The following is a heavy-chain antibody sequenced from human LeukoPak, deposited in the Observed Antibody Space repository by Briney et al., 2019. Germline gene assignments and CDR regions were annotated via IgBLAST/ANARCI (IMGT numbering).Heavy chain of an antibody. V-gene: IGHV1-18*01. D-gene: IGHD3-22*01. CDR3: AREVPYDSSRYYQPFDY. CDR2: IGAYNGNT. CDR1: GYTFTSYG. Sequence: ASVTVSCKASGYTFTSYGISWVRQAPGQGLEWMRWIGAYNGNTNNAQKLQGRVSMTTDTSTSTPYMDLRRLRSDDRLVYYCAREVPYDSSRYYQPFDYWGQGTLVTVSS. J-gene: IGHJ4*02.